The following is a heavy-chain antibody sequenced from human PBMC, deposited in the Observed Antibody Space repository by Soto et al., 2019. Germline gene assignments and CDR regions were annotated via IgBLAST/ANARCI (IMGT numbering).Heavy chain of an antibody. CDR3: ASSSSGWYFDY. V-gene: IGHV3-23*01. CDR1: GFTFSSYA. D-gene: IGHD6-19*01. Sequence: EVQLLESGGGLVQPGGSLRLSCAASGFTFSSYAMNWVRQGPGKGLEWVSVISGSGGSTYYADSVKGRFTISRDNSKNTLYLQMNSLRAEDTAVYYCASSSSGWYFDYWGQGTLVTVSS. J-gene: IGHJ4*02. CDR2: ISGSGGST.